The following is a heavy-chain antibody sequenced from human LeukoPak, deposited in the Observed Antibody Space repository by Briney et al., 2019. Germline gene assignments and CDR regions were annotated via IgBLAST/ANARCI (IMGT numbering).Heavy chain of an antibody. D-gene: IGHD2-8*01. CDR2: INPSGDRT. CDR1: GYTFPSHY. J-gene: IGHJ4*02. Sequence: ASVKVSCKTSGYTFPSHYMHWVRQAPGQGLEWMGAINPSGDRTNYAQNFQGRVTMTRDTSTSTLYMELSGLRSEDTAVYYCVREKVMAGKTFDLWGQGTLITVSS. CDR3: VREKVMAGKTFDL. V-gene: IGHV1-46*01.